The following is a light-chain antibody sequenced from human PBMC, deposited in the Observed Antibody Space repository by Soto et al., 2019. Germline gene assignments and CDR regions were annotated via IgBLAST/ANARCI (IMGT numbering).Light chain of an antibody. J-gene: IGLJ2*01. CDR1: SSDVGSYNL. V-gene: IGLV2-14*02. CDR2: EVN. Sequence: QSALAQPASVSGSLGRSITISCTGTSSDVGSYNLVSWYQQHPGKAPKLMIYEVNNRPSGVSNRFSGSKSGNTASLTISGLQAEDEADYYCSSYTSRSSYFLFGGGTKVTVL. CDR3: SSYTSRSSYFL.